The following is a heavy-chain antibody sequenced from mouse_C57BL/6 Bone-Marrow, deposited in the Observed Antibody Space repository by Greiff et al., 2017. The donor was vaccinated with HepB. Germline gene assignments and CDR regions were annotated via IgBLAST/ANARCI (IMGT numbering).Heavy chain of an antibody. CDR3: ARHCPRNWYFDV. Sequence: EVQGVESGGGLVQPGGSLKLSCAASGFTFSDYYMYWVRQTPEKRLEWVAYISNGGGSTYYPDTVKGRFTISRDNAKNTLYLQMSRLKSEDTAMYYCARHCPRNWYFDVWGTGTTVTVSS. CDR1: GFTFSDYY. CDR2: ISNGGGST. V-gene: IGHV5-12*01. J-gene: IGHJ1*03.